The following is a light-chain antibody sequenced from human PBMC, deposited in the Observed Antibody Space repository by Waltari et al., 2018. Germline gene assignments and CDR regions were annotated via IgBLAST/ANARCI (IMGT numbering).Light chain of an antibody. J-gene: IGLJ2*01. Sequence: QSALTQQASVSGSPGQSITISCTGTSSDVGGSNYVSWYQQHPGKAPKLMIYEVSNRPSGVSNRFSGSKSGNTASLTISGLQAEDEADYYCSSYTSSSTVVFGGGTKLTVL. CDR1: SSDVGGSNY. CDR2: EVS. V-gene: IGLV2-14*01. CDR3: SSYTSSSTVV.